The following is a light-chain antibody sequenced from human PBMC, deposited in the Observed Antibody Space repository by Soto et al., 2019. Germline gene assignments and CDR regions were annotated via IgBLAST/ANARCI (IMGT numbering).Light chain of an antibody. CDR1: QSIGSN. CDR2: GAS. Sequence: EIVMTQSPATLSVSPGERATLSCRASQSIGSNLAWYQQKPGQSPRLLIYGASTRATGLPARFSGSGSGTEFILTISSVESEDFAIYYCQQHNDWPTFGQGTRLEIK. J-gene: IGKJ5*01. V-gene: IGKV3-15*01. CDR3: QQHNDWPT.